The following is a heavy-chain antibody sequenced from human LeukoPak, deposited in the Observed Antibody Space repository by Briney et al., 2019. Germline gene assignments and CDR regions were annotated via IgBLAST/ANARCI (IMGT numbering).Heavy chain of an antibody. D-gene: IGHD3-10*01. CDR2: VIPIFGTA. Sequence: ASVTVSCKASGGTFSSYAISWVRQAPGQGLEWMGGVIPIFGTANYAQKFQGRVTITADESTRTAYMELSSLRSEDTAVYYCAPYYGSGMFGWFDPWGQGTLVTVSS. CDR1: GGTFSSYA. V-gene: IGHV1-69*01. CDR3: APYYGSGMFGWFDP. J-gene: IGHJ5*02.